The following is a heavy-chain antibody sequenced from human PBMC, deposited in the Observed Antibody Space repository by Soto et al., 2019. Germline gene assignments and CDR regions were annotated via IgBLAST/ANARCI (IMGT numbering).Heavy chain of an antibody. V-gene: IGHV3-73*01. Sequence: EVQLVESGGGLGQPGGSLKLSCAASGFTVSGSAVHWVRQASGKGLEWGGRIRSKTNSYATAYAASVKGRFTISRDDSKDTAYLQMTSLKTEDTDVYSCTSNLGELSFPRAFAIWGQGTMVSVSS. D-gene: IGHD3-16*02. J-gene: IGHJ3*02. CDR1: GFTVSGSA. CDR3: TSNLGELSFPRAFAI. CDR2: IRSKTNSYAT.